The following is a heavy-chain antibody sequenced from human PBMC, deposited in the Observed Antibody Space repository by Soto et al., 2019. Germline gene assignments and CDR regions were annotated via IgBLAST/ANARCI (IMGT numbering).Heavy chain of an antibody. Sequence: PGGSLRLSCAASGFTVSSDYMSWVRRAPGKGLEWVSLIFSVGTTYYADSVKGRFTISRDNSKNTLYLQMDSLRVEDTAVYYCARDRGYYYYMDVWGKGTTVTVSS. V-gene: IGHV3-66*01. CDR3: ARDRGYYYYMDV. J-gene: IGHJ6*03. D-gene: IGHD3-10*01. CDR1: GFTVSSDY. CDR2: IFSVGTT.